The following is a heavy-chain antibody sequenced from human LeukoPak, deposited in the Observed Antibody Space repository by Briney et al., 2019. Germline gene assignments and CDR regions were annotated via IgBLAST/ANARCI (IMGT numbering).Heavy chain of an antibody. Sequence: ASVKVSCKASGYIFTSYGISWVRQAPGQGLEWMGWISPYNGNTNYAQKLQGRVTMTTDTSTTTAYMELRRLRSDDTAVYYCARDVLRYYGPGSSTPEWHYYYYSGMDVWGQGTTVTVS. J-gene: IGHJ6*02. CDR1: GYIFTSYG. D-gene: IGHD3-10*01. CDR2: ISPYNGNT. CDR3: ARDVLRYYGPGSSTPEWHYYYYSGMDV. V-gene: IGHV1-18*01.